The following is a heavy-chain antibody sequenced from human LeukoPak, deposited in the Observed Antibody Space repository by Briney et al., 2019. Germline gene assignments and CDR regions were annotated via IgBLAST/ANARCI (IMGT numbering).Heavy chain of an antibody. J-gene: IGHJ4*02. Sequence: GGSLRLSCAASGFTVSSNYMSWVRQAPGKGLEWVANIKQDGSEKYYVDSVKGRFTISRDNAKNSLYLQMNSLRAEDTALYYCARDQTPFVWGQGTLVTVSS. CDR1: GFTVSSNY. V-gene: IGHV3-7*01. CDR2: IKQDGSEK. CDR3: ARDQTPFV.